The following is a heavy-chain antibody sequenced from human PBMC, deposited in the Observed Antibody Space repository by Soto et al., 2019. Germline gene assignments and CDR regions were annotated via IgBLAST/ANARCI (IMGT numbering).Heavy chain of an antibody. D-gene: IGHD2-2*01. Sequence: HPGGSLRLSCAASGFTCTSYWMSWVRQAPGKGLEWVANIKHDGSENYYLDSVKGRFTVSRDNPKNSLYLQMNSLRAEDTAVYYCARDLGYCSSTSCYVAAFDIWGQGTMVTVSS. V-gene: IGHV3-7*03. CDR3: ARDLGYCSSTSCYVAAFDI. CDR2: IKHDGSEN. CDR1: GFTCTSYW. J-gene: IGHJ3*02.